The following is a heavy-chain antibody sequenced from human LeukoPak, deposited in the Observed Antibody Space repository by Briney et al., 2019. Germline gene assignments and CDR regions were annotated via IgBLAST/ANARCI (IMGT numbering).Heavy chain of an antibody. CDR1: GDSINSYY. D-gene: IGHD4-23*01. Sequence: KPSETLSLTCTVSGDSINSYYWSWIRQPAGKGLEWIGRIYSSGSTNYNPSLKSRVSMSVDTSKNQFSLKLTSVTAADTAVYYCARGGKATVVTMWGQGILVTVSS. CDR2: IYSSGST. CDR3: ARGGKATVVTM. V-gene: IGHV4-4*07. J-gene: IGHJ4*02.